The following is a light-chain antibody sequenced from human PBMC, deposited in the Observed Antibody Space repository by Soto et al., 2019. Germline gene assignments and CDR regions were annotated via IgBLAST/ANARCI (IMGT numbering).Light chain of an antibody. CDR1: QGIRNA. J-gene: IGKJ2*01. V-gene: IGKV1-17*01. Sequence: DIQMTQSPSSLSASVGDRVTITCRASQGIRNALVWYQQKPGKAPKRLIYAASSLQSGVPSRFSVTVSGTEFTLTINSLQPEDFATYYCLQHNSLPLTFGQGTKLEIK. CDR3: LQHNSLPLT. CDR2: AAS.